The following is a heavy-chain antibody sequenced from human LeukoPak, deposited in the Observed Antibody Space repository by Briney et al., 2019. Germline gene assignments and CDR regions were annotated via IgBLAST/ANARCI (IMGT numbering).Heavy chain of an antibody. CDR2: IRSKAYGGTT. D-gene: IGHD6-19*01. CDR1: GFTFGDYA. V-gene: IGHV3-49*04. J-gene: IGHJ4*02. Sequence: PGGSLRLSCTASGFTFGDYAMSWVRQAPGKGLEWVGFIRSKAYGGTTEYAASVKGGFTISRDDSKSIAYLQMNSLKTEDTAVYYCTSIAVAGASELDYWGQGTLVTVSS. CDR3: TSIAVAGASELDY.